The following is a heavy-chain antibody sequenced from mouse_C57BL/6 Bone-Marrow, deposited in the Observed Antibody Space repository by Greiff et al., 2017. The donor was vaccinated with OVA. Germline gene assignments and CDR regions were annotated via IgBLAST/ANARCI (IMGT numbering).Heavy chain of an antibody. Sequence: QVQLQQSGPELVKPGASVKISCKASGYAFSSSWMNWVKQRPGKGLEWIGRIYPGDGDTKYNGKFKGKATLTAAKSSSTAYMQLSSLTSEDSAVYFGARRENYYGSSSYFDYWGQGTTLTVSS. V-gene: IGHV1-82*01. D-gene: IGHD1-1*01. J-gene: IGHJ2*01. CDR1: GYAFSSSW. CDR3: ARRENYYGSSSYFDY. CDR2: IYPGDGDT.